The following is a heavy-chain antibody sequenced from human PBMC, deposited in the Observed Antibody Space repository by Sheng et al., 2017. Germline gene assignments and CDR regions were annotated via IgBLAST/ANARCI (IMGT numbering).Heavy chain of an antibody. CDR1: GGTFSSYA. Sequence: QVQLVQSGAEVKKPGSSVKVSCKASGGTFSSYAISWVRQAPGQGLEWMGGIIPILGIANYAQKFQGRVTITADKSTSTAYMELSSLRSEDTAVYYCARSMVRGVIKADYYYYYYMDVWGKGTTVTVSS. J-gene: IGHJ6*03. V-gene: IGHV1-69*04. D-gene: IGHD3-10*01. CDR2: IIPILGIA. CDR3: ARSMVRGVIKADYYYYYYMDV.